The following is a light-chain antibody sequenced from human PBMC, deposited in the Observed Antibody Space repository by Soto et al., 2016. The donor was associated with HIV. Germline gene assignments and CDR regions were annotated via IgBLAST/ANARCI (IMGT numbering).Light chain of an antibody. CDR1: NIGSKS. CDR3: QVWDSSSDHVV. V-gene: IGLV3-21*03. J-gene: IGLJ2*01. Sequence: SYELTQPPSVSVAPGKTARITCGGNNIGSKSVYWYHQKPGQAPVLVVYDDSDRPSGIPERFSGSNSGNTATLTISRVEAGDEADYYCQVWDSSSDHVVFGGGTKLTVL. CDR2: DDS.